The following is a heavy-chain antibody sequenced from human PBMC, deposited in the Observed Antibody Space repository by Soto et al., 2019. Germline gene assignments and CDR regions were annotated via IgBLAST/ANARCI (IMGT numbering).Heavy chain of an antibody. CDR3: ARDWGVLLYFDWLLATGPDAGMDV. Sequence: SVKVSCKASGDTFSTYTITWMRQAPGRGLEWVGGIIPRSAKSNYAQKFQGRVTITADESTSTAYMELSSLRSEDTAVYYCARDWGVLLYFDWLLATGPDAGMDVWGQGTTVTVSS. V-gene: IGHV1-69*13. J-gene: IGHJ6*02. CDR2: IIPRSAKS. D-gene: IGHD3-9*01. CDR1: GDTFSTYT.